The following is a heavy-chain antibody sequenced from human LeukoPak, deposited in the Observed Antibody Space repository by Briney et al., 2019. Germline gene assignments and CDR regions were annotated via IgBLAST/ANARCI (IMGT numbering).Heavy chain of an antibody. CDR3: TIHFWRGYYQGCFDP. CDR2: IYSSGST. Sequence: SETLSLTCTVSGGSISNFYWSWIRQPAGKGLEWIGRIYSSGSTNYNPSLKSRVTMSVDTSKNQLSLKLRSVTAADTAGYYCTIHFWRGYYQGCFDPSGQGTLVTLSS. V-gene: IGHV4-4*07. J-gene: IGHJ5*02. CDR1: GGSISNFY. D-gene: IGHD3-3*02.